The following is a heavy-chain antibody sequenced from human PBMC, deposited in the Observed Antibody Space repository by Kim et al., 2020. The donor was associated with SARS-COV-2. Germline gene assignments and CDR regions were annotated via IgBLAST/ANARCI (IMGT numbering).Heavy chain of an antibody. D-gene: IGHD3-10*01. Sequence: GGSLRLSCAASGFTFSSYAMHWVRQAPGKGLEWVAVISYDGSNKYYADSVKGRFTISRDNSKNTLYLQMNSLRAEDTAVYYCARDRGEKLLWFGELPTTWGQGTLVTVSS. CDR3: ARDRGEKLLWFGELPTT. J-gene: IGHJ5*02. CDR2: ISYDGSNK. V-gene: IGHV3-30-3*01. CDR1: GFTFSSYA.